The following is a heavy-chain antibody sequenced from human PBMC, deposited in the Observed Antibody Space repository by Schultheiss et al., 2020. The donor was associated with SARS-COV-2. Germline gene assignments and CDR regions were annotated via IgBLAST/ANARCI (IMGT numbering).Heavy chain of an antibody. J-gene: IGHJ5*02. CDR2: INPNSGGT. V-gene: IGHV1-2*02. D-gene: IGHD2-2*01. CDR1: GYTFTGYY. Sequence: ASVKVSCKASGYTFTGYYLHWVRQAPGQGLEWMGWINPNSGGTNYAQKFQGRVTMTRDTSISTAYLELNSLRSEDTAVYYCATERHLYCTSSNCNWFDPWGQGTLVTVSS. CDR3: ATERHLYCTSSNCNWFDP.